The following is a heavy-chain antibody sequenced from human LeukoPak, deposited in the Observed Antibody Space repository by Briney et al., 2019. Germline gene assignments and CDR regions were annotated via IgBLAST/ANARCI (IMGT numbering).Heavy chain of an antibody. D-gene: IGHD5-12*01. Sequence: KPGGSLRLSCAASGYTFSNAWLSWVRQAPGKGLEGIGRVKYKADGGATDYAAPVKDRFSSSRDDSKNTLYLQMSILNTEDTAVYYCTTGPYSGQHYCYDMDVWGQGTTVTVS. J-gene: IGHJ6*02. V-gene: IGHV3-15*01. CDR2: VKYKADGGAT. CDR1: GYTFSNAW. CDR3: TTGPYSGQHYCYDMDV.